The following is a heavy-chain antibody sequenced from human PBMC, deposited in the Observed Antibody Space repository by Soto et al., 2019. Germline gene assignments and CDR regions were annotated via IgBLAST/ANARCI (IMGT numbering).Heavy chain of an antibody. CDR3: TRDPGAYSSTWSFYFDS. Sequence: PGGSLRLSCAASGFTFSSYGMHWVRQAPGKGLEWVAVISYDGSNKYYADSVKGRFTISRDNAKNTLYLQMDSLRAEDTGVYYCTRDPGAYSSTWSFYFDSWGQGTLVTVSS. CDR1: GFTFSSYG. CDR2: ISYDGSNK. D-gene: IGHD6-13*01. V-gene: IGHV3-30*03. J-gene: IGHJ4*02.